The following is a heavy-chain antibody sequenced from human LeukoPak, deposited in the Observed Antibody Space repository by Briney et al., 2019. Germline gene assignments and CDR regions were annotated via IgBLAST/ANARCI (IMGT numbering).Heavy chain of an antibody. CDR1: GYTFTGYY. V-gene: IGHV1-2*02. D-gene: IGHD6-25*01. J-gene: IGHJ6*03. CDR2: INPHTGAT. CDR3: ARDAATIFYYYYYYMDV. Sequence: GASVKVSCKASGYTFTGYYIHWVRQAPGQGLEWMGWINPHTGATNYAQKFKDRVTMTGDTSISTAYMELSSLRSDDTAVYYCARDAATIFYYYYYYMDVWGKGTTVTISS.